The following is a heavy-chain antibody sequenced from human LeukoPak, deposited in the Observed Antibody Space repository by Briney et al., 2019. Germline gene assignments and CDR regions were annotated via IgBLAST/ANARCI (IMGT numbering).Heavy chain of an antibody. D-gene: IGHD2-2*01. V-gene: IGHV4-4*07. J-gene: IGHJ4*02. CDR2: FYTSGSA. Sequence: KPSETLSLTCTVSGYSISSSYWSWIRQPAGKGLEWIGRFYTSGSANYNPSLKSRVSMSVDTSKNQLSLKLTSVTAADTAVYYCARGGGASPSDYRGQGILVTVSS. CDR1: GYSISSSY. CDR3: ARGGGASPSDY.